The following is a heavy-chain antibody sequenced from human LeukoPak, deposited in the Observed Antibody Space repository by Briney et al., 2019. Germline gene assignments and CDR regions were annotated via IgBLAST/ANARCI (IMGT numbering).Heavy chain of an antibody. CDR1: GFTFSTYN. CDR2: ISSSSSTT. Sequence: VGSLRLSCAASGFTFSTYNMNWVRQAPGKGLEWVSFISSSSSTTNYADSVKGRLTISRDNANNSLYLQMNSLRDEDTAVYYCARDSTAWVYWGQGTLVTVS. CDR3: ARDSTAWVY. D-gene: IGHD2-2*01. V-gene: IGHV3-48*02. J-gene: IGHJ4*02.